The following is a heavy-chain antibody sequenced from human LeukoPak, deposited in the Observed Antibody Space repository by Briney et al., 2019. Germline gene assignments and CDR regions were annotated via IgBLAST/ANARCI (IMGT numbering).Heavy chain of an antibody. CDR3: ARGGGYCNSTSCYRPYYFDY. Sequence: GRSLRLSCAASGFTFSSYGMHWVRQAPGKGLEWVAVIWYDGSNKYYADSVKGRFTISRDNSKNTLYLQMNSLRAEDTAVYYCARGGGYCNSTSCYRPYYFDYWGQEPWSPSPQ. J-gene: IGHJ4*01. D-gene: IGHD2-2*01. CDR2: IWYDGSNK. V-gene: IGHV3-33*01. CDR1: GFTFSSYG.